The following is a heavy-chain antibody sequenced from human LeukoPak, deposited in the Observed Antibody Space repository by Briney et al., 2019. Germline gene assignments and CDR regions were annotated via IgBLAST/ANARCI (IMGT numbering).Heavy chain of an antibody. CDR1: GFTFSSYS. CDR2: IDSDGSST. J-gene: IGHJ4*02. D-gene: IGHD3-10*01. Sequence: GGSLRLSCAASGFTFSSYSMNWVRQAPGKGLVWVSRIDSDGSSTTYADSVKGRFTISRDNAENTLFLQMNSLRAEDTAVYYCTRGWFGVDYWGQGTLVTVSS. CDR3: TRGWFGVDY. V-gene: IGHV3-74*01.